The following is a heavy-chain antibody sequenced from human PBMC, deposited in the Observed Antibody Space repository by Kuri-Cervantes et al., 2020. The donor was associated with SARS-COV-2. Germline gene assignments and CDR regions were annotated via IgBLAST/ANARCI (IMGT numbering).Heavy chain of an antibody. Sequence: GGSLRLSCAASGFIFSDSYMSWVRQAPGKGLEWVSYISSSSSYSYYADSVKGRFTISRGNAKNSLYLQMNSLRAEDTAVYYCARHYGSGSYSFMHVWGKGTPVTVSS. D-gene: IGHD3-10*01. CDR2: ISSSSSYS. V-gene: IGHV3-11*06. J-gene: IGHJ6*03. CDR3: ARHYGSGSYSFMHV. CDR1: GFIFSDSY.